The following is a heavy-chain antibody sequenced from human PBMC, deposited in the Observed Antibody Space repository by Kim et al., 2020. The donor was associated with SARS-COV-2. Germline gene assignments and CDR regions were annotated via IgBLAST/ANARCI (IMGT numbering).Heavy chain of an antibody. J-gene: IGHJ4*02. CDR2: IYSGGNT. D-gene: IGHD2-8*02. Sequence: GGSLRLSCAASGFTVISNYMTWVRQAPGKGLEWVSVIYSGGNTNYADSVKGRFTISRDNSKNTLFLQMNSLRAEDTAVYYCARSRDGTGFLGYWGQRTLVTVSS. CDR1: GFTVISNY. CDR3: ARSRDGTGFLGY. V-gene: IGHV3-53*01.